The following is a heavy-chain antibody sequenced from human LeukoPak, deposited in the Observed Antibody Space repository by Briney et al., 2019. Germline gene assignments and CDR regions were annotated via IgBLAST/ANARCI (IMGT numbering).Heavy chain of an antibody. J-gene: IGHJ6*03. V-gene: IGHV3-48*03. Sequence: GGSLRLSCAASGVTFSSYEMNWGRQAPGKGLEWVSYISSSGSTIYYADSVKGRFTISRDNAKNSLYLQMNSLRAEDTAVYYCARAFYYYMDVWGKGTTVTISS. CDR2: ISSSGSTI. CDR1: GVTFSSYE. CDR3: ARAFYYYMDV.